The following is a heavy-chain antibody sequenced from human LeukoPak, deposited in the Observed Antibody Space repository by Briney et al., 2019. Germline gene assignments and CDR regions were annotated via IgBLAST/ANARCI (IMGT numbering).Heavy chain of an antibody. CDR1: GFTFTNYW. Sequence: GGSLRLSCAASGFTFTNYWMHWVRQAPGKGLVWVSRVDTDGTTTTYADSVKGRFTISRDNAKNSLYLQMNSLRAEDTALYYCAKTSSDILTDYFDYWGQGTLVTVSS. J-gene: IGHJ4*02. V-gene: IGHV3-74*01. D-gene: IGHD3-9*01. CDR2: VDTDGTTT. CDR3: AKTSSDILTDYFDY.